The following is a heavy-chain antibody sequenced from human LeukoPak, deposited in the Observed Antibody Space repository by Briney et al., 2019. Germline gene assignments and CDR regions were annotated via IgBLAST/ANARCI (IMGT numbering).Heavy chain of an antibody. J-gene: IGHJ3*02. V-gene: IGHV4-39*07. D-gene: IGHD3-10*01. CDR1: GGSISSSSYY. CDR3: ARVRTDPMKGSGRTDAFDI. CDR2: IYYSGST. Sequence: SETLSLTSTVSGGSISSSSYYWGWIRQPPGKGLEWIGSIYYSGSTYYNPSLKSRVTISVDTSKNQFSLKLSSVTAADTAVYYCARVRTDPMKGSGRTDAFDIWGQGTMVTVSS.